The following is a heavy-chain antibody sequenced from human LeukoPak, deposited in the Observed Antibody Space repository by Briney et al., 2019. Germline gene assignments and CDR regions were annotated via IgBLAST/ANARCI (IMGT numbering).Heavy chain of an antibody. CDR1: GGSISSYY. D-gene: IGHD1-1*01. V-gene: IGHV4-59*12. J-gene: IGHJ5*02. Sequence: SETLSLTCTVSGGSISSYYWSWIRQPPGKGLEWIGYIYYSGSTNYNPSLKSRVTMSGDTSKNQLSLKLNSVTVADTAIYYCARVIVATWDDDWFDPWGQGILVTVSS. CDR2: IYYSGST. CDR3: ARVIVATWDDDWFDP.